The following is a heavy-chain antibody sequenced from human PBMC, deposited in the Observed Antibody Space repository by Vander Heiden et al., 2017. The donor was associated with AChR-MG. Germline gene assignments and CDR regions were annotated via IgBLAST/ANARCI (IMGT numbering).Heavy chain of an antibody. CDR2: INPSGGST. Sequence: QVQLVQSGAEVKKPGASVKVSCKASGYTFTSYYMHWVRQAPGQGLEWIGIINPSGGSTSYAQKFQGRVTMTRDTSTSTVYMELSSLRSEDTAVYYCARAEWELLKVDYWGQGTLVTVSS. D-gene: IGHD1-26*01. CDR1: GYTFTSYY. CDR3: ARAEWELLKVDY. J-gene: IGHJ4*02. V-gene: IGHV1-46*01.